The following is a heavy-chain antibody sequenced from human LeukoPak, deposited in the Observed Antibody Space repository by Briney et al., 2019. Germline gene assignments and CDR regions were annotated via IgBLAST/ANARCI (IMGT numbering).Heavy chain of an antibody. CDR1: GFTFSSFG. Sequence: PGGSLRLSCAASGFTFSSFGMNWVRQAPGKGLVWISYISTSSLNTIHYADSVKGRFTISRDNAKNSLFLQMNSLRAEDTAVYYCARSLSTDFDYWGQGILVTVSS. V-gene: IGHV3-48*04. J-gene: IGHJ4*02. D-gene: IGHD5/OR15-5a*01. CDR3: ARSLSTDFDY. CDR2: ISTSSLNTI.